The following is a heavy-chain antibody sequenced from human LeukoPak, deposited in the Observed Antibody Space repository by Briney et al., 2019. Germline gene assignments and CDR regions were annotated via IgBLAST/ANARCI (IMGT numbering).Heavy chain of an antibody. CDR1: GYTFTSYY. J-gene: IGHJ4*02. CDR2: INPSGGST. Sequence: ASVKVSCKASGYTFTSYYMHWVRQAPGQGLEWMGIINPSGGSTSYAQKFQGRVTMTRDTSTNTVYMALSSLRSEDTAVYYCARDPPTYDSSGYEGRGFDYWGQGTLVTVSS. D-gene: IGHD3-22*01. V-gene: IGHV1-46*01. CDR3: ARDPPTYDSSGYEGRGFDY.